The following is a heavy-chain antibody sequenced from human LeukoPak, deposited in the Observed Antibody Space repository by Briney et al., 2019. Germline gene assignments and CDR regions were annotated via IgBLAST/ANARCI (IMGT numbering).Heavy chain of an antibody. CDR3: ARNYSESYQIDY. Sequence: GGSLRLSCAASGFTFSSYAMSWVRQASGEGLGWGSAISGSGGIPYYADSVKGRFTISRDNSKNTLYLQMNSLRAEDRAVYYCARNYSESYQIDYWGQGTLVAVSS. CDR1: GFTFSSYA. V-gene: IGHV3-23*01. J-gene: IGHJ4*02. CDR2: ISGSGGIP. D-gene: IGHD1-26*01.